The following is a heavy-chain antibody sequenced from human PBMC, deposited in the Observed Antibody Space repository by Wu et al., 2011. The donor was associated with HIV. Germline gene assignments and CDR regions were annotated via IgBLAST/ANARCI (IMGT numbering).Heavy chain of an antibody. CDR3: ARVTSMYYDLMSGHHGRDGMDV. CDR2: MNPKTDDT. D-gene: IGHD3-3*01. V-gene: IGHV1-8*02. J-gene: IGHJ6*02. Sequence: QVQLVQSGAEVKTPGASVKVSCKTSGYSFTDYDINWVRQAPGHGLEWVGWMNPKTDDTSYARKFQGRVTISRDTSTSTAYMELSSLKSDDTAIYYCARVTSMYYDLMSGHHGRDGMDVWGQGDHCRR. CDR1: GYSFTDYD.